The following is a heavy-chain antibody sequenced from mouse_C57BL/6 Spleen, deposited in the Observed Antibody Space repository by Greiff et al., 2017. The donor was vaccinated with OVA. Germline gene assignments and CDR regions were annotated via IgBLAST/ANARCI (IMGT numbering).Heavy chain of an antibody. D-gene: IGHD1-1*01. CDR2: INPSNGGT. Sequence: QVQLKQPGTELVKPGASVKLSCKASGYTFTSYWMHWVKQRPGQGLEWIGNINPSNGGTNYNEKFKSKATLTVDKSSSTAYMQLSSLTSEDSAVYYCARSELYYGSSYWYFDVWGTGTTVTVSS. CDR3: ARSELYYGSSYWYFDV. J-gene: IGHJ1*03. V-gene: IGHV1-53*01. CDR1: GYTFTSYW.